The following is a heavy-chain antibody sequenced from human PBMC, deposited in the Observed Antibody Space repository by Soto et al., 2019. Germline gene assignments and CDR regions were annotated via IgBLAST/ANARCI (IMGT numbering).Heavy chain of an antibody. Sequence: HPGGSLRLSCAASGFTFSSYEMNWVRQAPGKGLEWVSYISSSGSTIYYADSVKGRFTISRDNAKNSLYLQMNSLRAEDTAVYYCARDLAGPFYGMDVWGQGTTVTVSS. CDR1: GFTFSSYE. V-gene: IGHV3-48*03. J-gene: IGHJ6*02. CDR3: ARDLAGPFYGMDV. D-gene: IGHD6-25*01. CDR2: ISSSGSTI.